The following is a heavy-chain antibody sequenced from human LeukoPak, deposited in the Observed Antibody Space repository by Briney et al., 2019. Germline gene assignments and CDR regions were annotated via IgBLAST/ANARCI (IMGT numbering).Heavy chain of an antibody. D-gene: IGHD6-6*01. Sequence: PGGSLRLSCAASGFAFSDYYMSWIRQAPGKGLEWVSSISISGSTIYYADSVKGRFTISRDNAKNSLYLQMNSLRAEDTAVYYCARSSDSSSLQYFQHWGQGTLVTVSS. J-gene: IGHJ1*01. CDR1: GFAFSDYY. CDR2: ISISGSTI. V-gene: IGHV3-11*01. CDR3: ARSSDSSSLQYFQH.